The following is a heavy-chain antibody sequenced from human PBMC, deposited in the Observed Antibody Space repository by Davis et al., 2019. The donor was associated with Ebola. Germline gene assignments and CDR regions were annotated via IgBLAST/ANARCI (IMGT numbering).Heavy chain of an antibody. CDR2: ISAYNGNT. CDR3: ARVGAYYYGSGTQRTINYYYGMDV. D-gene: IGHD3-10*01. J-gene: IGHJ6*02. CDR1: GYTFTSYG. Sequence: ASVKVSCKASGYTFTSYGISWVRQAPGQGLEWMGWISAYNGNTNYAQKLQGRVTMTTDTSTSTAYMELRSLRSDDTAVYYCARVGAYYYGSGTQRTINYYYGMDVWGQGTTVTVSS. V-gene: IGHV1-18*01.